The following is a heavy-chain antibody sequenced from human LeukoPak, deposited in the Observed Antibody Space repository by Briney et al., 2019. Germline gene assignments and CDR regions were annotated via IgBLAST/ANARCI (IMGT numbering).Heavy chain of an antibody. CDR3: TRDRAGTQSWVEFDL. D-gene: IGHD3-10*01. Sequence: GGSLRLTCPASGFSVSSTYMSWVRQAPGKGLEWVSLIYTSGSTLYADSVMGRFTISRDNSTNTLFLQMNSLRAEDSAVYYCTRDRAGTQSWVEFDLWGQGTLVTVSS. CDR2: IYTSGST. V-gene: IGHV3-66*03. J-gene: IGHJ5*02. CDR1: GFSVSSTY.